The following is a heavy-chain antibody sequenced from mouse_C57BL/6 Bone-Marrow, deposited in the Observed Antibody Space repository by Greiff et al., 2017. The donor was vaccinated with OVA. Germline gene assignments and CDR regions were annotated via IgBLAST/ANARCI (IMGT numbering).Heavy chain of an antibody. CDR3: AGIYYGNLGY. J-gene: IGHJ2*01. D-gene: IGHD2-1*01. V-gene: IGHV1-64*01. CDR1: GYTFTSYW. Sequence: QVQLKQPGAELEKPGASVKLSCKASGYTFTSYWMHWVKQRPGQGLEWIGMIHPNSGSTNYNEKFKSKATLTVDKSSSTAYMQLSSLTSEDSAVYYCAGIYYGNLGYWGQGTTLTVSS. CDR2: IHPNSGST.